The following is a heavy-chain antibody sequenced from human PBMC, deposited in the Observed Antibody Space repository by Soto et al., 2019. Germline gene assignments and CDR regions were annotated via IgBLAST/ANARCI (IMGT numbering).Heavy chain of an antibody. CDR1: GITFHNAW. CDR2: IASETEGGTT. Sequence: DVQLAESGGGLVKPGGSLRLSCAVSGITFHNAWMSWVRQAPGKGLEWVGRIASETEGGTTDYAAPVKGRFTISRDESKDTVYLQMNSLKTEDTAVYYCNTDISYSLAGRLYWGQGTLVTVSS. J-gene: IGHJ4*02. D-gene: IGHD6-13*01. V-gene: IGHV3-15*04. CDR3: NTDISYSLAGRLY.